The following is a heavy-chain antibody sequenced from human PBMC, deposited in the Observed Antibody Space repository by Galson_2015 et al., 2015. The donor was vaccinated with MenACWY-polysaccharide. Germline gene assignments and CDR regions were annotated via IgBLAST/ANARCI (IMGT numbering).Heavy chain of an antibody. Sequence: ETLSLTCTVSGGSMSPYHWTWIRQSPGKGLEWLGWIHYSGGTKYSPSLKSRVTISVDTSENQFSLKLSSVTTADTAVYYCARIGGMNKGNYYNYGWFDPWGQGALVTVSS. CDR3: ARIGGMNKGNYYNYGWFDP. CDR2: IHYSGGT. J-gene: IGHJ5*02. D-gene: IGHD3-22*01. CDR1: GGSMSPYH. V-gene: IGHV4-59*01.